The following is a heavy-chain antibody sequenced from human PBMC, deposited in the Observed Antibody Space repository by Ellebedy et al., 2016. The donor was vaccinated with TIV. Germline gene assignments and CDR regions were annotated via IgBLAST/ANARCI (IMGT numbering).Heavy chain of an antibody. V-gene: IGHV5-10-1*01. CDR3: ARHVGGRGPIDY. CDR1: GYSFTSYW. J-gene: IGHJ4*02. D-gene: IGHD3-16*01. CDR2: IDPSDSYT. Sequence: GESLKISCKGSGYSFTSYWIGWVRQMPGKGLEWMGRIDPSDSYTNYSPSFQGHVTISADKSISTAYLQWSSLKASDTAMYYCARHVGGRGPIDYWGQGTLVTVSS.